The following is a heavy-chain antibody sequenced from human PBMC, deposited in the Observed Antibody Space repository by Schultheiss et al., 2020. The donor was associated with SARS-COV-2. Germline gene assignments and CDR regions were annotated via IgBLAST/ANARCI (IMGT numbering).Heavy chain of an antibody. D-gene: IGHD2-2*01. Sequence: GESLKISCAASGFTFSSYAMHWVRQAPGKGLEWVAVISYDGSNKYYADSVKGRFTISRDNSKNTLYLQMNSLRAEDTAVYYCATARSRCSGTKCYEYYYYGLDVWGQGTTVTVSS. J-gene: IGHJ6*02. CDR3: ATARSRCSGTKCYEYYYYGLDV. CDR2: ISYDGSNK. V-gene: IGHV3-30-3*01. CDR1: GFTFSSYA.